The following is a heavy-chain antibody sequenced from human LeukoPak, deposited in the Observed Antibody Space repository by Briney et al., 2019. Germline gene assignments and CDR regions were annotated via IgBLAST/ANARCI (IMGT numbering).Heavy chain of an antibody. D-gene: IGHD2/OR15-2a*01. CDR3: ARDSTVLLGY. J-gene: IGHJ4*02. CDR2: ISSSGSTI. CDR1: GFTFRSYE. Sequence: AGGSLRLSCAASGFTFRSYEMNWVRQAPGKGLEWVSYISSSGSTIHYADSVKGRFTISRDNAENSLYLQMNSLRAEDTAVYYCARDSTVLLGYWGQGTLVTVSS. V-gene: IGHV3-48*03.